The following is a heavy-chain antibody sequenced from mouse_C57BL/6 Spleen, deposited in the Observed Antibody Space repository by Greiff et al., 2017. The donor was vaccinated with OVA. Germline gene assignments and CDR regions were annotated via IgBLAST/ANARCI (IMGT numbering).Heavy chain of an antibody. J-gene: IGHJ2*01. CDR1: GFNIKDDY. D-gene: IGHD1-2*01. Sequence: VQLKESGAELVRPGASVKLSCTASGFNIKDDYMHWVKQRPEQGLEWIGWIDPENGDTEYAPKFQGKATITADTSSNTAYLQRSSLTSEDTAVYYCTTVASSPLDDWGQGTTLTVSS. CDR2: IDPENGDT. V-gene: IGHV14-4*01. CDR3: TTVASSPLDD.